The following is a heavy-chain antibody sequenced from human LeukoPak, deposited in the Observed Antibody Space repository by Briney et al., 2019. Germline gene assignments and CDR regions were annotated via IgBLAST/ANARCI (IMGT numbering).Heavy chain of an antibody. D-gene: IGHD4-17*01. CDR2: IYSGGST. Sequence: SGGSLRLSCAASGFTVSSNYMSWVRQAPGKGLEWVSVIYSGGSTYYADSVKGRFTISRDNSKNTLYLQMNSLRAEDTAVYYCAREGIGDYDVYYAFDIWGQGTMVTVSS. CDR3: AREGIGDYDVYYAFDI. J-gene: IGHJ3*02. CDR1: GFTVSSNY. V-gene: IGHV3-66*01.